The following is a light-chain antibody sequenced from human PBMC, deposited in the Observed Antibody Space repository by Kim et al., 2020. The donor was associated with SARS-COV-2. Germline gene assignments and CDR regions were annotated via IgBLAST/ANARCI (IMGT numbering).Light chain of an antibody. CDR2: AAS. CDR1: QIISSH. V-gene: IGKV1-39*01. J-gene: IGKJ3*01. Sequence: DIQMTQSPSTLSASVGDRVTITCRTTQIISSHLNWYQQKPGRAPKLLISAASTLQGGVPSRFSVSGSETDFTLTISSLQPEDFATYFCQQSYITPFTFCPGTKVDIK. CDR3: QQSYITPFT.